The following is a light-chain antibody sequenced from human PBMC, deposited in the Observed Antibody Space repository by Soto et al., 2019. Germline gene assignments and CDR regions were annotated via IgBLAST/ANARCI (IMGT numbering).Light chain of an antibody. CDR3: QQYNNLPFT. CDR2: GAS. CDR1: PSVSST. Sequence: EIVMTQSPATLSVSPGERATLSGRASPSVSSTLAWYQQKLGQAPRLLIYGASPRATGIPARFSGSGSGTEFTFTISSLQSEDFAVYYCQQYNNLPFTFGPGTKVDIK. J-gene: IGKJ3*01. V-gene: IGKV3-15*01.